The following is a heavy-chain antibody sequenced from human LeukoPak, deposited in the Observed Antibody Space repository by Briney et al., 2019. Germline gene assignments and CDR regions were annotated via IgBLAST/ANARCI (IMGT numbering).Heavy chain of an antibody. D-gene: IGHD6-19*01. J-gene: IGHJ4*02. CDR2: ISYDGSNK. Sequence: PGGSLRLSCAASGFTFSSYAMHWVRQAPGKGLEWVAVISYDGSNKYYADSVKGRFTISRDNSKNTLYLQMNSLRAEDTAVYYCARNPVAGYSFDYWGQGTLVTVSS. CDR1: GFTFSSYA. CDR3: ARNPVAGYSFDY. V-gene: IGHV3-30-3*01.